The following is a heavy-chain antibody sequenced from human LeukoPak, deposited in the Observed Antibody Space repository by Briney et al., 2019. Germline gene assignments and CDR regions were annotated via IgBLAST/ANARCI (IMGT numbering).Heavy chain of an antibody. CDR2: IYPGDSDT. V-gene: IGHV5-51*01. CDR1: GYSFSNYW. D-gene: IGHD3-3*01. Sequence: GESLKISCKGYGYSFSNYWIGWVRQMPGKGLEWMTIIYPGDSDTRYSPSFQGRVTISADKSTNTAYLQWSSLKASDTAIYYCARSSEMGVVSPFDYWGQGTLVTVSS. CDR3: ARSSEMGVVSPFDY. J-gene: IGHJ4*02.